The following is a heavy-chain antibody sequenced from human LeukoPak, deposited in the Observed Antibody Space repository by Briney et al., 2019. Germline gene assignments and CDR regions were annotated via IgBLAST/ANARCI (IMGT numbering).Heavy chain of an antibody. CDR3: TSDFWSGYHPNWFDP. J-gene: IGHJ5*02. CDR2: IRSKAYGGTT. Sequence: AGGSLRLSCTASGFTFGDYAMSWVRQAPGKGLEWVGFIRSKAYGGTTEYAASVKGRFTISRDDSKSIAYLQMNSLKTEDTAVYYCTSDFWSGYHPNWFDPWGQGTLVTVSS. V-gene: IGHV3-49*04. D-gene: IGHD3-3*01. CDR1: GFTFGDYA.